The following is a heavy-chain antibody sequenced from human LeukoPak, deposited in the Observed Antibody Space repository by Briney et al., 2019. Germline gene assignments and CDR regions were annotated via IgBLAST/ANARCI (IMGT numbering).Heavy chain of an antibody. V-gene: IGHV1-18*04. CDR3: ARGRGGPRYYYYYGMDV. Sequence: GASVKVSCKASGYTFTSYGISWVRQAPGQGLEWMGWISAYNGNTNYAQKLQGRVTMTRNTSISTAYMELSSLRSEDTAVYYCARGRGGPRYYYYYGMDVWGQGTTVTVSS. D-gene: IGHD2-15*01. J-gene: IGHJ6*02. CDR2: ISAYNGNT. CDR1: GYTFTSYG.